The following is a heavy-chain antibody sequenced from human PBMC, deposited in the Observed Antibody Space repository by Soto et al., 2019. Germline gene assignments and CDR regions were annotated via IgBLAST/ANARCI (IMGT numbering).Heavy chain of an antibody. J-gene: IGHJ4*02. CDR2: IIPILGIA. Sequence: QVQLVQSGAEVKKPGSSVKVSCKASGGTFSSYTISWVRQAPGQGLEWMGRIIPILGIANYAQKFQGRVTITADKSTSTAYMELSSLRSEDTAVYYCASDSPYYDSSGYYDYWGQGTLVTVSS. V-gene: IGHV1-69*02. CDR3: ASDSPYYDSSGYYDY. D-gene: IGHD3-22*01. CDR1: GGTFSSYT.